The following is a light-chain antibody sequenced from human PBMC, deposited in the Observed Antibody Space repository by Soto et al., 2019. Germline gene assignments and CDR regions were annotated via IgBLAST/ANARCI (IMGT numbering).Light chain of an antibody. CDR1: QTISVS. Sequence: IQRTQSPSTLSASVGDTVTITCRASQTISVSLAWYQQKPGKAPNLLIYDASTLQGGVPSRFSGSGSGTELTITVTSLQPEDFATYFCQQLKSYPLTFGQGTRLEIK. CDR3: QQLKSYPLT. CDR2: DAS. J-gene: IGKJ5*01. V-gene: IGKV1-5*01.